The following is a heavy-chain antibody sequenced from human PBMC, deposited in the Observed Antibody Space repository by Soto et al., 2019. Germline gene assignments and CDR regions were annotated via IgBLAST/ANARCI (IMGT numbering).Heavy chain of an antibody. CDR3: ARDWGTYCDIPFAFDP. CDR2: ISGSGGST. D-gene: IGHD3-9*01. Sequence: EVQLLESGGALVQPGGSLRLSCAASGFIFRTHAMSWLRQAPGKGLEWVSVISGSGGSTYYADSVKGRFTISRDNSENTLSLQMNSLRAEDTALYYCARDWGTYCDIPFAFDPWGQGTMVTVSS. V-gene: IGHV3-23*01. J-gene: IGHJ3*01. CDR1: GFIFRTHA.